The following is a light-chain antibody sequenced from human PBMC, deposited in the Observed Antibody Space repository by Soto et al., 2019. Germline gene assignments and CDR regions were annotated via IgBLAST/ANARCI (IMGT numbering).Light chain of an antibody. V-gene: IGKV3-11*01. Sequence: EIVLTQSPATLSLSPGERATLSCRASQSVNNNFAWYQQKHGQAPRLLIYDISSRATGVPARFSGSGSGTDFTLTISSLEPEDFAVYYCQQRNNWPRLTFGGGTKVEIK. CDR3: QQRNNWPRLT. CDR1: QSVNNN. J-gene: IGKJ4*01. CDR2: DIS.